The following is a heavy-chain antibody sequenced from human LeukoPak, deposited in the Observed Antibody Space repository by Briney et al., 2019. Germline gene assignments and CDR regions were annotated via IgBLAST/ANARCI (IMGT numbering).Heavy chain of an antibody. CDR2: ISYDGSNK. CDR1: GFTFSSYG. Sequence: PGGSLRLSCAASGFTFSSYGMHWVRQAPGKGLEWVAVISYDGSNKYYADSVKGRFTISRDNSKNTLYLQMNSLRAEDTAVYYCASLNDILTGQDYWGQGTLVTVSS. J-gene: IGHJ4*02. D-gene: IGHD3-9*01. V-gene: IGHV3-30*03. CDR3: ASLNDILTGQDY.